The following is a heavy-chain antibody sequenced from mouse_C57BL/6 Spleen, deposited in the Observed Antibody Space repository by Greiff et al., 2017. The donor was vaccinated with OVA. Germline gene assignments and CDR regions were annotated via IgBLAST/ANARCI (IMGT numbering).Heavy chain of an antibody. CDR1: GYAFSSSW. CDR2: IYPGDGDT. D-gene: IGHD3-2*02. CDR3: ARWGDSSGYAMDY. Sequence: VKLQQSGPELVKPGASVKISCKASGYAFSSSWLNWVKQRPGKGLEWIGRIYPGDGDTNYNGKFKGKATLTADKSSSTAYMQLSSLTSEDSAVYFCARWGDSSGYAMDYWGQGTSVTVSS. J-gene: IGHJ4*01. V-gene: IGHV1-82*01.